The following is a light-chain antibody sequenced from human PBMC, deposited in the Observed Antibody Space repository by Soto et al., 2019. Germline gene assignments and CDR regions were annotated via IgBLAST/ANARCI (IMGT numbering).Light chain of an antibody. CDR1: QSLTNSR. CDR2: GGS. V-gene: IGKV3-20*01. J-gene: IGKJ5*01. Sequence: EIVLTQSPVTLSLSPGERATLSSRASQSLTNSRLAWYQQKPGQAPKVLIYGGSNRATGIPDRFSGSGSGTDFTLTISRLEPEDSAVYYCHHYGDSLSITFGQGTRLEIK. CDR3: HHYGDSLSIT.